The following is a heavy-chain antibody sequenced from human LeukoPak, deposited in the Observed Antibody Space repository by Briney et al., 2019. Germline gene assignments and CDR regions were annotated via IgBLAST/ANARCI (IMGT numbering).Heavy chain of an antibody. CDR2: ISAYNGNT. V-gene: IGHV1-18*01. Sequence: GASVKVSCKASGYTFTSYGISWVRQAPGQGLEWMGWISAYNGNTNYAQKLQGRVTMTTDTSTSTAYMELRSLRSDDTAVYYCAREAIFTSITPSDYWGQGTLVTVSS. CDR3: AREAIFTSITPSDY. J-gene: IGHJ4*02. D-gene: IGHD4-23*01. CDR1: GYTFTSYG.